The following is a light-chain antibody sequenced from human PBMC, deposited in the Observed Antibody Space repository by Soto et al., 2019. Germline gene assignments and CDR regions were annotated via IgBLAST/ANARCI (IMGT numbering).Light chain of an antibody. CDR3: QQSYSNLGT. J-gene: IGKJ3*01. Sequence: IQITHSQSSLSASVGDRVTITSRASLGISNYLAWYQQKPGKVPKLLIYAASTLQSGVPSRFSGSGSGTDFTLTISSLQPEDFATYYCQQSYSNLGTFGPGTKVAIK. CDR2: AAS. V-gene: IGKV1-27*01. CDR1: LGISNY.